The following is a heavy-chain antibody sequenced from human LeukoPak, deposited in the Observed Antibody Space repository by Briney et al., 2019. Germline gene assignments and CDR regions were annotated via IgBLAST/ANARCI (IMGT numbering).Heavy chain of an antibody. CDR2: INHSGST. V-gene: IGHV4-34*01. CDR3: ARSLYSSSSFDY. CDR1: GGSFSDYY. Sequence: PSETLSLTCAVYGGSFSDYYWSWIRQPPGKGLEWIGEINHSGSTNYNPSLKSRVTISVDTSKNQFSLKLSSVTAADTAVYYCARSLYSSSSFDYWGQGTLVTVSS. D-gene: IGHD6-13*01. J-gene: IGHJ4*02.